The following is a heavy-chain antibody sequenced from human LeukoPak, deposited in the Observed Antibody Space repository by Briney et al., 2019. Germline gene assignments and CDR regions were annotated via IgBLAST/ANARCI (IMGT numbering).Heavy chain of an antibody. V-gene: IGHV4-61*09. CDR2: ISTSGRT. CDR1: GGSINSGRYY. Sequence: SETLSLTCNVSGGSINSGRYYWSWIRQPAGRGLEWIGHISTSGRTSYSPSLTSRVTISVDTSKNQFSLKMSSVSAADTAVYYCARGLHGYTYGYVPWELYYYMDVWGKGTTVTISS. J-gene: IGHJ6*03. D-gene: IGHD5-18*01. CDR3: ARGLHGYTYGYVPWELYYYMDV.